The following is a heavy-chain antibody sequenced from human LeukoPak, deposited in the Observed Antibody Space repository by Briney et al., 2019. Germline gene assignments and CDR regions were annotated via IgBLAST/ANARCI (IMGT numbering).Heavy chain of an antibody. CDR3: ARDPSSVTLYFFDY. CDR1: GYTFSGNY. V-gene: IGHV1-2*02. Sequence: GASVKASCKASGYTFSGNYIHWLRQAPGQGLEWMGWIDANNGDTKSAQKFQGRVTMSRDTSISTAYMDLSSLSPDDAAVYYCARDPSSVTLYFFDYWGQGTLVTVSS. J-gene: IGHJ4*02. D-gene: IGHD4-11*01. CDR2: IDANNGDT.